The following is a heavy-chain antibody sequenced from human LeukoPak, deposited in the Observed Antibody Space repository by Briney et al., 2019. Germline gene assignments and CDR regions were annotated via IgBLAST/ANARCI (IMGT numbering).Heavy chain of an antibody. CDR3: ARLPSLEWLPLDY. D-gene: IGHD3-3*01. V-gene: IGHV5-51*01. CDR2: MYPGDSDI. J-gene: IGHJ4*02. Sequence: GESLKISCKGSGYSFTTYWIGWVRQMTGKGLEWMGIMYPGDSDIRYNPSFQGQVTISADKSISTAYLQWSGLKASDTAMYYCARLPSLEWLPLDYWGQGTLVTVSS. CDR1: GYSFTTYW.